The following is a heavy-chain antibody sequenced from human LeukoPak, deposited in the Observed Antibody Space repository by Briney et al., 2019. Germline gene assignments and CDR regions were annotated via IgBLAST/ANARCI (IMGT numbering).Heavy chain of an antibody. CDR1: GYMFSSYG. Sequence: ASVKVSCKASGYMFSSYGISWVRQAPGQGLEWMGWISANNGNANYAQKLQGRVTMTRDTSISTAYMELSRLRSDDTAVYYCARDPTIFAPNYYYYYYMDVWGKGTTVTVSS. J-gene: IGHJ6*03. CDR3: ARDPTIFAPNYYYYYYMDV. CDR2: ISANNGNA. V-gene: IGHV1-18*01. D-gene: IGHD3-9*01.